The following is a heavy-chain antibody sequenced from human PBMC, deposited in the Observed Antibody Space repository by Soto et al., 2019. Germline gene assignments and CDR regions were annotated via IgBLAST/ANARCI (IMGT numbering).Heavy chain of an antibody. D-gene: IGHD2-2*01. Sequence: SETLSLTCTVSGGSISSGDYYWSWIRQPPGKGLEWIGYIYYSGTTYYNPSLKSRVTISVDTSKNQFSLKLSSVTAADTAVYYCARATKGYCSSTSCLSNYGMDVWGQGTTVTVSS. V-gene: IGHV4-30-4*01. CDR1: GGSISSGDYY. J-gene: IGHJ6*02. CDR2: IYYSGTT. CDR3: ARATKGYCSSTSCLSNYGMDV.